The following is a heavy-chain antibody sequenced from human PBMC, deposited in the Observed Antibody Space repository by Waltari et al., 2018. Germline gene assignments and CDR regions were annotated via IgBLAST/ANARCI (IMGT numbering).Heavy chain of an antibody. J-gene: IGHJ4*02. Sequence: EVQVVESGGGLVQPGGSLRLSCAASGFTFTNFYMAWVRQTPGKGREWVSAITVGDDTYYADSVKGRFTISRDTSKDTVHLQMNGLRAEDTAVYYCATPFYNWDDPLHSWGQGTLVTVSS. CDR3: ATPFYNWDDPLHS. V-gene: IGHV3-23*04. D-gene: IGHD1-20*01. CDR2: ITVGDDT. CDR1: GFTFTNFY.